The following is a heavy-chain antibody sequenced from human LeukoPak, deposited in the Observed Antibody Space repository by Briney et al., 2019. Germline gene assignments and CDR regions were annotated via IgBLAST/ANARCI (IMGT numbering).Heavy chain of an antibody. CDR2: ISAYNGNT. J-gene: IGHJ6*03. CDR3: ARAGYYDFWSGYYTTYYYYYMDV. D-gene: IGHD3-3*01. V-gene: IGHV1-18*01. Sequence: ASVKVSCKASGYTFTSYGISWVRQAPGQGLEWMGWISAYNGNTNYAQKLQGRVTMTTDTSTSTAYMELRSLRSDDTAVYYCARAGYYDFWSGYYTTYYYYYMDVWGKGTTVTVSS. CDR1: GYTFTSYG.